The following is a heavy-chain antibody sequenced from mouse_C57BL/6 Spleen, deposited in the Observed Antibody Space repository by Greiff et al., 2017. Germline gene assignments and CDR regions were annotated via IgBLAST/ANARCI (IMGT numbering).Heavy chain of an antibody. J-gene: IGHJ1*03. CDR3: ARNVVLISGYFDV. CDR1: GFSLTSYA. D-gene: IGHD1-1*02. V-gene: IGHV2-9-1*01. CDR2: IWPGGGT. Sequence: VMLVESGPGLVAPSQSLSITCTVSGFSLTSYAISWVRQPPGKGLEWLGVIWPGGGTNYNSAIKSRLSISKDNSNSQVCLKMNRLQTDDTARYYCARNVVLISGYFDVWGTGTTVTVSS.